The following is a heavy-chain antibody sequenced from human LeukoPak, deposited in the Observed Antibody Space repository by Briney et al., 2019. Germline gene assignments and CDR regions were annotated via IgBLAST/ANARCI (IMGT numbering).Heavy chain of an antibody. D-gene: IGHD1/OR15-1a*01. CDR2: IYYSGST. J-gene: IGHJ4*02. V-gene: IGHV4-59*01. Sequence: SETLSLTCTVSGGSISSYYRSWIRQPPGKGLEWIGYIYYSGSTNYNPSLKSRVTISVDTSKNQFSLKLSSVTAADTAVYYCARESKLGQFDYWGQGTLVTVSS. CDR3: ARESKLGQFDY. CDR1: GGSISSYY.